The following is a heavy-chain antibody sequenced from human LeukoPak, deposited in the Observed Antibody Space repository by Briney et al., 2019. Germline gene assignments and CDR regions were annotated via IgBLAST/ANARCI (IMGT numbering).Heavy chain of an antibody. CDR2: VFYTGNT. J-gene: IGHJ4*02. Sequence: KASETLSLTCTVSGGSINSYYWSWVRQPPGKGLEWIGHVFYTGNTKYGPSLNSRVTISLDTSKNQFSLKLNSVTAADTAVYYCARQPSGYYGDSGYYPYYFDYWGQGTWVTVSS. CDR3: ARQPSGYYGDSGYYPYYFDY. D-gene: IGHD3-22*01. CDR1: GGSINSYY. V-gene: IGHV4-59*08.